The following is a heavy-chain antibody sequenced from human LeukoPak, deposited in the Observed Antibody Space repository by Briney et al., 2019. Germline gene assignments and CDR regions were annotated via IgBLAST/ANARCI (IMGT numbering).Heavy chain of an antibody. CDR1: GGSISSYY. D-gene: IGHD6-19*01. J-gene: IGHJ5*02. Sequence: PSETLSLTCTVSGGSISSYYWSWIRQPPGKGLEWIGYNYYSGSTYYNPSLKSRVTISVDTSKNQFSLKLSSVTAADTAVYYCARLEYSSGWYGIPNWFDPWGQGTLVTVSS. CDR2: NYYSGST. V-gene: IGHV4-59*08. CDR3: ARLEYSSGWYGIPNWFDP.